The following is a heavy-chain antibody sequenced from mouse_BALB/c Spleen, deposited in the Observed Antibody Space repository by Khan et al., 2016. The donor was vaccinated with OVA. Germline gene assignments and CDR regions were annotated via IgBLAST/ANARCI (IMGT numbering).Heavy chain of an antibody. D-gene: IGHD1-2*01. Sequence: EVELVESGGGLVQPGGSRKLSCAASGFTFSDYGMAWVRQAPGKGPEWVAFISNLAYSIYYGDTVTGRFTISRENAKNTLYLEMSSLRSEDTAMYYGARGGGTAPFAYWGQGTLVTVSA. CDR1: GFTFSDYG. V-gene: IGHV5-15*02. J-gene: IGHJ3*01. CDR2: ISNLAYSI. CDR3: ARGGGTAPFAY.